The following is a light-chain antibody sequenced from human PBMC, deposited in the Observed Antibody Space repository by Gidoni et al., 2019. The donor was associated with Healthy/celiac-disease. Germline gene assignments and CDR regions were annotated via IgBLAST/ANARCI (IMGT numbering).Light chain of an antibody. CDR3: QQSYSTPRT. Sequence: DIQMTQSPSSLSASVGDRVTITCRASQSISSYLNWYQQKPGKAPKLLIYAASSLQSGVPSRFSGSGSGTDFTLTISSRQPEEFATYYCQQSYSTPRTFGQXTKLEIK. J-gene: IGKJ2*01. V-gene: IGKV1-39*01. CDR1: QSISSY. CDR2: AAS.